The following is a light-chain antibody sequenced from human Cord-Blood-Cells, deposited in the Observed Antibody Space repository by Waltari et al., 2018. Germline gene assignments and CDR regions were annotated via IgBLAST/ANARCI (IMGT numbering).Light chain of an antibody. V-gene: IGLV2-23*02. Sequence: QSALTQPASVSGSPGQSITISCTGTSSDVGRYNLVSWYQQHPGKAPKLMIYEVSKRPSGVSNRFSGSKSGNTASLTISGLQAEDEADYYCCSYAGSRFGGGTKLTVL. CDR1: SSDVGRYNL. J-gene: IGLJ2*01. CDR2: EVS. CDR3: CSYAGSR.